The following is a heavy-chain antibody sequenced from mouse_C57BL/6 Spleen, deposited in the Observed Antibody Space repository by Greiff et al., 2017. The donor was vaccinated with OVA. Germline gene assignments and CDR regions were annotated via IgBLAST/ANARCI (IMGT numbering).Heavy chain of an antibody. Sequence: VQLQQSGAELVRPGASVKLSCTASGFNIKDDYMHWVKQRPEQGLEWIGWIDPENGDTEYASKFQGKATITADTSSNTAYLQLSSLTSEDTAVYYCTTLDSSGYNDWGQGTTLTVSS. D-gene: IGHD3-2*02. CDR1: GFNIKDDY. CDR2: IDPENGDT. J-gene: IGHJ2*01. CDR3: TTLDSSGYND. V-gene: IGHV14-4*01.